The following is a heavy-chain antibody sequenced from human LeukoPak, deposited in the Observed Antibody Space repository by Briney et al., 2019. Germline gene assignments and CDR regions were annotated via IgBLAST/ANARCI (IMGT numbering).Heavy chain of an antibody. V-gene: IGHV3-53*01. CDR3: ARCLAYYGSTPLCYYYGMDV. CDR1: GFTVSSNY. D-gene: IGHD3-10*01. CDR2: IYSGGST. Sequence: GGSLRLSCAASGFTVSSNYMSWVRQAPGKGLEWVSVIYSGGSTYYADSVKGRFTISRDNSKNTLYLQMNSLRAEDTAVYYCARCLAYYGSTPLCYYYGMDVWGQGTTVTVSS. J-gene: IGHJ6*02.